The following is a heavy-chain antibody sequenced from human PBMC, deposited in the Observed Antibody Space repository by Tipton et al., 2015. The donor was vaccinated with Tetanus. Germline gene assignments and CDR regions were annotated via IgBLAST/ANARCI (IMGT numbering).Heavy chain of an antibody. CDR2: MYYSGTT. D-gene: IGHD2-8*02. V-gene: IGHV4-30-2*01. Sequence: TLSLTCSVSGGSLRSGDSNWSWIRQPPGKGLQWIGYMYYSGTTHYNPSLKSRVTISIDRSKNQLSLKLTSVTAADTAVYYCARATSTGPAYNWFDPWGQGTLVTVSS. CDR3: ARATSTGPAYNWFDP. J-gene: IGHJ5*02. CDR1: GGSLRSGDSN.